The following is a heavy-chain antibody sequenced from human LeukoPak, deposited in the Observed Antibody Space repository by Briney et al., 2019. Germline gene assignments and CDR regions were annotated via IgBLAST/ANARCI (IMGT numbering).Heavy chain of an antibody. D-gene: IGHD4-23*01. Sequence: SETLSLTCTVSGGSMRSSNFYWGWIRQPPGKGLEWIGNINYSGSTYYNPSLKSRVTILVDTSKNQFSLKLSSVTAADTAVYYCAREGGDYGGNSQFWYFDLWGRGTLVTVSS. V-gene: IGHV4-39*07. CDR3: AREGGDYGGNSQFWYFDL. CDR2: INYSGST. CDR1: GGSMRSSNFY. J-gene: IGHJ2*01.